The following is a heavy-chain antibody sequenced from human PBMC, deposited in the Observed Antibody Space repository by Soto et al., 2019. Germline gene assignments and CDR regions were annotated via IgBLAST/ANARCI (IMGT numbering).Heavy chain of an antibody. CDR1: GYTFTGYY. CDR2: INPNSGGT. CDR3: ARGGGRRELPPDASDS. Sequence: GASVKVSCKASGYTFTGYYMHWVRQAPGQGLEWMGWINPNSGGTNYAQKFQGWVTMTRDTSISTAYMELSRLRSDDTAVYYCARGGGRRELPPDASDSWGQGPMVNVSS. V-gene: IGHV1-2*04. D-gene: IGHD3-16*01. J-gene: IGHJ3*02.